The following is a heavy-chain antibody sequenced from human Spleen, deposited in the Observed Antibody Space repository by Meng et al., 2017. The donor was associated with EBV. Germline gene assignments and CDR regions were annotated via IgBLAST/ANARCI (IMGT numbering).Heavy chain of an antibody. J-gene: IGHJ5*02. V-gene: IGHV4-34*02. CDR2: INHSGDT. Sequence: QGRLQHGGAGLLKPSETLSPTCGVYGESFSVYYWSWIRQSPGKGLEWIGEINHSGDTRYNPSLESRVTISVATSKNQVSLKLKSVTAADTAMYYCARGPEIVVVIFPTNWFDPWGQGTLVTVSS. CDR3: ARGPEIVVVIFPTNWFDP. D-gene: IGHD2-21*01. CDR1: GESFSVYY.